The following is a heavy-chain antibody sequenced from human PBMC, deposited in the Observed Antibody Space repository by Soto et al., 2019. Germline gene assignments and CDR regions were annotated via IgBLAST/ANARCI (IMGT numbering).Heavy chain of an antibody. CDR3: ASLGDTVTTAYFDY. Sequence: QVQLVQSGAEVKKPGSSVKVSCKASGGTFSSYAISWVRQAPGQGLEWMGGILPIFGTANYAQKFQGRVTITADESTSTADMELSSLRYEDTAGDYCASLGDTVTTAYFDYWGQGTLVTVSS. CDR2: ILPIFGTA. J-gene: IGHJ4*02. D-gene: IGHD4-17*01. CDR1: GGTFSSYA. V-gene: IGHV1-69*01.